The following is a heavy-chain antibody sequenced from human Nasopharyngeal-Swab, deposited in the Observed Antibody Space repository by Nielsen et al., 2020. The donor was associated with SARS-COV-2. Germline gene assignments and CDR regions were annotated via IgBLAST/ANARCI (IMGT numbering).Heavy chain of an antibody. J-gene: IGHJ4*02. V-gene: IGHV3-73*01. Sequence: GESLKISCAASGFTFSGSAMHWVRQASGKGLEWVGRIRSKANSYATAYAASVKGRFTISRDDSKNRAYLQMNSLKTEDTAVYYCTRLRYSSGLDYWGQGTLVTVSS. D-gene: IGHD6-25*01. CDR2: IRSKANSYAT. CDR3: TRLRYSSGLDY. CDR1: GFTFSGSA.